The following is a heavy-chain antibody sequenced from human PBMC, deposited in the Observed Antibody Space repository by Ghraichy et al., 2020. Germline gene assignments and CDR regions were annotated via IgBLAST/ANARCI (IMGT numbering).Heavy chain of an antibody. CDR2: IYWDDDK. CDR1: GFSLSTSGVG. V-gene: IGHV2-5*02. CDR3: AHRSYDSSGYYVGAFDI. J-gene: IGHJ3*02. D-gene: IGHD3-22*01. Sequence: TLSLTLTCTFSGFSLSTSGVGVGWIRQPPGKALEWLALIYWDDDKRYSPSLKSRLTITKDTSKNQVVLTMTNMDPVDTATYYCAHRSYDSSGYYVGAFDIWGQGTMVTVSS.